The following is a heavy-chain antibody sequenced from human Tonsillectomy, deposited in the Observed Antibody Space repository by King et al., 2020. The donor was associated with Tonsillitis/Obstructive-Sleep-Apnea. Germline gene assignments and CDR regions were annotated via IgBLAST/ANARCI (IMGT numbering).Heavy chain of an antibody. CDR2: IDSGDDT. D-gene: IGHD5/OR15-5a*01. V-gene: IGHV3-53*01. Sequence: VQLVESGGGLIQPGGSLRLSCAASGFTVSSNYMNWVRQAPGKGLEWVSVIDSGDDTYYADSVEGRFTITRDNSKNTLYLQMNSLIAEDTAMDYCARGRGSTHNYYYMDVWGKGTTVTVSS. CDR3: ARGRGSTHNYYYMDV. J-gene: IGHJ6*03. CDR1: GFTVSSNY.